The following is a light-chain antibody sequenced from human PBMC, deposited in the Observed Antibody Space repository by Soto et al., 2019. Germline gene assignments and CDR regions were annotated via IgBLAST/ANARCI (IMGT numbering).Light chain of an antibody. Sequence: EIVLTQSPGTLSLSPGERATLSCRASQSVSSSYLAWYQQKPGQAPRLLIYGASSRATGNPDRFSGSGSGTDFTLTISRLEPEGFAVYYCQQYGSSPTFGQGTKVEIK. CDR2: GAS. J-gene: IGKJ1*01. CDR1: QSVSSSY. CDR3: QQYGSSPT. V-gene: IGKV3-20*01.